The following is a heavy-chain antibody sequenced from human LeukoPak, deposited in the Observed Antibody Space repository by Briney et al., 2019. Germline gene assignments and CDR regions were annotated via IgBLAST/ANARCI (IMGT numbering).Heavy chain of an antibody. D-gene: IGHD3-22*01. V-gene: IGHV3-48*03. CDR2: ISSSGSNI. Sequence: ELFSYISSSGSNIYYGDSVKGRFTISRDKAKNSLYLQMNSLRAEDTAVYYCASFLVVNFDYWGQGTLVTVSS. J-gene: IGHJ4*02. CDR3: ASFLVVNFDY.